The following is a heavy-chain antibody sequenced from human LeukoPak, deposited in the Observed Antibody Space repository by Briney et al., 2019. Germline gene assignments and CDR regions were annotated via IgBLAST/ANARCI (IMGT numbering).Heavy chain of an antibody. CDR3: ARDVIWAVAGEIDY. J-gene: IGHJ4*02. V-gene: IGHV1-18*01. Sequence: ASVKVSCKASGYTFTSYGISWVRQAPGQGLEWMGWISAYNGNTNYAQKLQGRVTMTTDTSTSTAYMELRSLRSDDTAVYYCARDVIWAVAGEIDYWAREPWSPSPQ. D-gene: IGHD6-19*01. CDR1: GYTFTSYG. CDR2: ISAYNGNT.